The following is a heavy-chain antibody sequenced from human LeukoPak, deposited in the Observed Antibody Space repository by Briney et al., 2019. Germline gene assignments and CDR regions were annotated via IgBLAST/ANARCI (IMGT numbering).Heavy chain of an antibody. V-gene: IGHV3-7*01. Sequence: GGSLRLSCEASGFTFTNNFMSWVRQVPGKGLEWVANIKQDGSETTYADSVRGRFTIFRDNAKDSVYLQMNSLRAEDSATYYCVREGFYFFDFWGQGTLVTVSS. CDR2: IKQDGSET. J-gene: IGHJ4*01. CDR1: GFTFTNNF. CDR3: VREGFYFFDF.